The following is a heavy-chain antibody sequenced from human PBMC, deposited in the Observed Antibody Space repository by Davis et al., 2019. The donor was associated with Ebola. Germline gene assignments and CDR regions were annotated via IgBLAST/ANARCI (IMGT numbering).Heavy chain of an antibody. D-gene: IGHD2-15*01. CDR3: ARDPPGGVVAAI. Sequence: PGGSLRLSCAASGFTFSSYSMNWVRQAPGKGLEWVSSISSSSSYIYYADSVKGRFTISRDNAKNSLYLQMNSLRAEDTAVYYCARDPPGGVVAAIWGQGTLVTVSS. CDR2: ISSSSSYI. CDR1: GFTFSSYS. V-gene: IGHV3-21*01. J-gene: IGHJ4*02.